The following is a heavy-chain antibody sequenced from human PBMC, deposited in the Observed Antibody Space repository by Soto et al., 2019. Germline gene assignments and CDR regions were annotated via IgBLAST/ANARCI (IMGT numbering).Heavy chain of an antibody. D-gene: IGHD3-10*01. CDR1: GGTFSSYT. Sequence: QVKLVQSGAEVKKPGSSVKVSCKASGGTFSSYTISWVRQAPGQGREWMGRIIPILGIENYAQKFQGRVTITADKSTSTAYMELSSLRSEDTAVYYCAREEYYYGSGAFFDYWGQGTLVTVSS. CDR3: AREEYYYGSGAFFDY. CDR2: IIPILGIE. J-gene: IGHJ4*02. V-gene: IGHV1-69*08.